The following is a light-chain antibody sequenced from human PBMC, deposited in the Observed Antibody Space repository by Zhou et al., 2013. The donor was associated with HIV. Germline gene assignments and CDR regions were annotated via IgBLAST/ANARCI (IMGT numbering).Light chain of an antibody. Sequence: DIQMTQSPSSLSASVGDRVTITCRASQAIGKNLAWFQQKPGKAPTSLIYDASSLHSGVPSKFSGSGSGTDFTLTISSLQPEDFATYYCHQYNTNPRTFGQGTKVEIK. CDR2: DAS. CDR1: QAIGKN. V-gene: IGKV1-16*02. CDR3: HQYNTNPRT. J-gene: IGKJ1*01.